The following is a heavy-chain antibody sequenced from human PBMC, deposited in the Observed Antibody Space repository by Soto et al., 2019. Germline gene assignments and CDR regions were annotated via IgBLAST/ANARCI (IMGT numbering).Heavy chain of an antibody. J-gene: IGHJ5*02. D-gene: IGHD2-2*01. CDR2: ISLYSDGT. Sequence: GASVKVSCKTSGYTFSNYGITWVREAPGQPLEWLGWISLYSDGTNYAQKFQGRVSMTTDTSTTTAYMELRSLRSDDTAVYYCARVVPGAEAWFGPWGQGTLVTVYS. CDR3: ARVVPGAEAWFGP. V-gene: IGHV1-18*01. CDR1: GYTFSNYG.